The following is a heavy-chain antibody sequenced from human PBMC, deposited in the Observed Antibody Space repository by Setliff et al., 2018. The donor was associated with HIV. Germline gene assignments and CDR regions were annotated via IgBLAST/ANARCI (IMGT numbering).Heavy chain of an antibody. CDR1: GFTFSSYS. CDR2: ISSTSSYI. Sequence: PGGSLRLSCAASGFTFSSYSMNWVRQAPGKGLEWVSSISSTSSYIYYADSVKGRFTISRDNVKNSLYLEMNSLRAEDTAVYYCARDRKFGSSGHYYYYMDVWGKGTTVTVSS. D-gene: IGHD6-6*01. J-gene: IGHJ6*03. V-gene: IGHV3-21*06. CDR3: ARDRKFGSSGHYYYYMDV.